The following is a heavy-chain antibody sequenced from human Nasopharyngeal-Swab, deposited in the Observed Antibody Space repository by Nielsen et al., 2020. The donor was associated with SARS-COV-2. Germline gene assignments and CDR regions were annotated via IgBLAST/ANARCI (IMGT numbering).Heavy chain of an antibody. Sequence: VRQMPGKGLEWVAVIWYDGSNKYYADSVKGRFTISRDNSKNTLYLQMNSLRAEDTAVYYCARGVRYCSGGSCYAPGDVWGKGTTVTVSS. J-gene: IGHJ6*04. CDR2: IWYDGSNK. CDR3: ARGVRYCSGGSCYAPGDV. D-gene: IGHD2-15*01. V-gene: IGHV3-33*01.